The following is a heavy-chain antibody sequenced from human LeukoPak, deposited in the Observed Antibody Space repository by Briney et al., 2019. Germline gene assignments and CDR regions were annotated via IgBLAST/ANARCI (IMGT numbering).Heavy chain of an antibody. CDR1: GLTFSTHA. CDR3: AKGSGFYDSSAYDY. J-gene: IGHJ4*02. D-gene: IGHD3-22*01. CDR2: ISGSGGST. V-gene: IGHV3-23*01. Sequence: PGGSLRLSCAASGLTFSTHAMSWVRQAPGKGLEWVSSISGSGGSTYYAAPVKGRFTISRDNPKNTVYLQMNSLRAEDTAVYYCAKGSGFYDSSAYDYWGQGALVTVSS.